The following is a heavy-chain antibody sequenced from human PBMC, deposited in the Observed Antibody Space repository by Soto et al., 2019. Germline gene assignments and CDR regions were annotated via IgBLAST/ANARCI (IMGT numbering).Heavy chain of an antibody. CDR2: ISFEGINR. CDR3: AKELSYCRGTSCYQHDGSDN. Sequence: QVQLVASGGGGVQPGGSLRLSCAASGFTFRNYAMHWVRQAPGKGLEWVAIISFEGINRFYRDSVKGRFTISRDNSKNTLYLEMSSLRAEDTAVYFCAKELSYCRGTSCYQHDGSDNWGKGTLVTVSS. D-gene: IGHD2-21*01. CDR1: GFTFRNYA. J-gene: IGHJ4*02. V-gene: IGHV3-30*18.